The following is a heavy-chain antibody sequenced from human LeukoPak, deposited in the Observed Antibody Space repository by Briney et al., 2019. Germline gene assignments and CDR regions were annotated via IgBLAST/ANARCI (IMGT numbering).Heavy chain of an antibody. J-gene: IGHJ6*03. CDR3: ARRGYDSDYYYYMDV. CDR1: GYRFTSYW. V-gene: IGHV5-51*01. D-gene: IGHD5-12*01. Sequence: GESLKISCKGSGYRFTSYWIGWVRQMPGKGLEWMGIIYPGDSDTRYSPSFQGQVTISADKSITTAYLQWSSLKASDTAMYYCARRGYDSDYYYYMDVWGKGTTVTVSS. CDR2: IYPGDSDT.